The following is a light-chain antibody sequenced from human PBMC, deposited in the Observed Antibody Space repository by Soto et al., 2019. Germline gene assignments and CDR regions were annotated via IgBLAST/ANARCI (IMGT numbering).Light chain of an antibody. CDR2: EVT. Sequence: PGQSITISCTGTSSDIANYNLVSWYQQHPGKAPKLMIYEVTKRPSGVSNRFSGSKSGNTASLTISGLQAEDEADYYCCSYAGSDTYVFATGTKVTVL. CDR3: CSYAGSDTYV. CDR1: SSDIANYNL. J-gene: IGLJ1*01. V-gene: IGLV2-23*02.